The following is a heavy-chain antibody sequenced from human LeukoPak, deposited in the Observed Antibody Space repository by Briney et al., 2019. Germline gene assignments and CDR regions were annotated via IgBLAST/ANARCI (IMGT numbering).Heavy chain of an antibody. CDR2: INPNSGGT. CDR3: ARDQDDGYSRGHWFDP. J-gene: IGHJ5*02. D-gene: IGHD6-19*01. Sequence: ASVKVSCKASGYTFTGYYMHWVRQAPGQGLEWMGWINPNSGGTNYAQKFQGRVTMTRDTSISTAYMELSRLRSDDTAVYYCARDQDDGYSRGHWFDPWGQGTLVTVSS. V-gene: IGHV1-2*02. CDR1: GYTFTGYY.